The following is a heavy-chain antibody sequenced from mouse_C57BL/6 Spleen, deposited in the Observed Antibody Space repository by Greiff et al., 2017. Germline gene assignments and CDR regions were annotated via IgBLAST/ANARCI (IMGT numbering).Heavy chain of an antibody. V-gene: IGHV1-26*01. CDR2: INPNNGGT. Sequence: EVQLQQSGPELVKPGASVKISCKASGYTFTDYYMNWVKQSHGKSLEWIGDINPNNGGTSYNQKFKGKATLTVDKSSSTAYMELRSLTSEDSAVYYCARRGRHYFDYWGQGTTLTVSS. CDR3: ARRGRHYFDY. CDR1: GYTFTDYY. J-gene: IGHJ2*01. D-gene: IGHD3-3*01.